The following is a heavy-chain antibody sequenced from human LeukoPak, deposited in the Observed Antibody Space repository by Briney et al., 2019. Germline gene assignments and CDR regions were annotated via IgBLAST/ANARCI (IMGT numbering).Heavy chain of an antibody. J-gene: IGHJ5*02. CDR3: ASLFYYGSGSYKT. CDR1: GFTFSSYG. Sequence: GGSLRLSCAASGFTFSSYGINWVRQAPGKGLEWVSYISSSSNTIYYADSVKGRFTISRDNAKNSLYLQMNSLRAEDTAVYYCASLFYYGSGSYKTWGQGTLVTVSS. V-gene: IGHV3-48*01. D-gene: IGHD3-10*01. CDR2: ISSSSNTI.